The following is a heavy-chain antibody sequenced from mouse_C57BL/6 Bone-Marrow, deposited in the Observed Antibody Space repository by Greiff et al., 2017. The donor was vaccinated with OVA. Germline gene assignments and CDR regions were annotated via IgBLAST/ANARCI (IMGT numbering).Heavy chain of an antibody. J-gene: IGHJ2*01. V-gene: IGHV3-6*01. CDR1: GYSITSGYY. Sequence: DVKLQESGPGLVKPSQSLSLTCSVTGYSITSGYYWNWIRQFPGNKLEWMGYISYDGSNNYNPSLKNRISITRDTSKNQFFLKLNSVTTEDTATYYCARGLVFDYWGQGTTLTVSS. CDR3: ARGLVFDY. CDR2: ISYDGSN. D-gene: IGHD2-2*01.